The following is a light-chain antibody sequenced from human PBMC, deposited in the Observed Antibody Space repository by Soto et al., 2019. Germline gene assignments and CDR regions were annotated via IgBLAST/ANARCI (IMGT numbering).Light chain of an antibody. Sequence: EIVMTQSPATLSVSPGDRATLSCRASQSVSSYLAWYQQKPGQAPRLLIYGASNRATGIPARFSGSGSGTDFTLTISRLEPEDFVVYYCQQYGRSPTFGQGTKVDIK. CDR2: GAS. V-gene: IGKV3-20*01. CDR3: QQYGRSPT. CDR1: QSVSSY. J-gene: IGKJ1*01.